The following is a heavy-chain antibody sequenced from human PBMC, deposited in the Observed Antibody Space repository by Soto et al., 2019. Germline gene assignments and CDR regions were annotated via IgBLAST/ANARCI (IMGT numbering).Heavy chain of an antibody. V-gene: IGHV3-23*01. Sequence: GGSLRLSCAASGFPFSSTDMTWVRQAPGKGLEWVSTIDGSGGTTYYADSVKGRFTISRDNSINTVFLQMNSLRADDTALYFCAKNSGWFNTWGQGALVTV. D-gene: IGHD3-10*01. CDR1: GFPFSSTD. CDR2: IDGSGGTT. J-gene: IGHJ5*02. CDR3: AKNSGWFNT.